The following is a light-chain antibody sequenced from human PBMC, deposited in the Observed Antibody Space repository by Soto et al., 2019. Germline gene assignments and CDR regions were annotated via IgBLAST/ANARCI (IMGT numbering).Light chain of an antibody. CDR3: QQYDIRPRT. Sequence: SQSPSALSLYTGERATLSCRASQSVSSNLAWYQQKPGKAPKLLIYGASSRASGIPARFSGSGSGTEFTFTISSLQSEDFAAYYCQQYDIRPRTFCQGTKVDIK. J-gene: IGKJ1*01. CDR2: GAS. CDR1: QSVSSN. V-gene: IGKV3-15*01.